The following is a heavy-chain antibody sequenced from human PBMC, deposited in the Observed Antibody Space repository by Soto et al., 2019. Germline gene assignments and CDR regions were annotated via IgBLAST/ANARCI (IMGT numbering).Heavy chain of an antibody. CDR1: GDSVSSNSAA. CDR3: AGTTSHYWYYMDV. D-gene: IGHD1-7*01. Sequence: SQTLSLTCVISGDSVSSNSAAWNWIRQSPSRGLEWLGRTYYRTRWYYDYAVSVRSRITVNPDTSKNQFSLHLTSVTPEDTAVYYCAGTTSHYWYYMDVWGKGTTVTVSS. V-gene: IGHV6-1*01. CDR2: TYYRTRWYY. J-gene: IGHJ6*03.